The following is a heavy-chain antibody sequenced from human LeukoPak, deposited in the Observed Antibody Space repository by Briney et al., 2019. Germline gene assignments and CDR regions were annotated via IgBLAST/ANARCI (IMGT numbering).Heavy chain of an antibody. D-gene: IGHD1-20*01. V-gene: IGHV3-15*01. CDR3: TTVMVTGSFDY. Sequence: GGSLRLSLAASGFTFRNAWVSWVRQARGKGREGVGRIKSKTDGGTTDYAAPVKGRCTISRYNSKNTLYLQMNRLKTEDTAVYYCTTVMVTGSFDYWGQGTLVTVSS. CDR2: IKSKTDGGTT. CDR1: GFTFRNAW. J-gene: IGHJ4*02.